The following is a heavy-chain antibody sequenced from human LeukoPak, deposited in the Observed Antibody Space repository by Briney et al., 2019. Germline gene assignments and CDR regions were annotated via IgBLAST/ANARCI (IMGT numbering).Heavy chain of an antibody. CDR3: AKDSGSYQLDY. J-gene: IGHJ4*02. Sequence: GGSLRLSCAASGFTFSSHGMHWVRQAPGKGLEWVAVISYDGSNKYYADSVKGRFTISRDNSKNTLYLQMNSLRAEDTAVYYCAKDSGSYQLDYWGQGTLVTVSS. D-gene: IGHD1-26*01. V-gene: IGHV3-30*18. CDR2: ISYDGSNK. CDR1: GFTFSSHG.